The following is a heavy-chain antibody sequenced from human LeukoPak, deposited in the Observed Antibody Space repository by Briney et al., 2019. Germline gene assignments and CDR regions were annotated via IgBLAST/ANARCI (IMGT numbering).Heavy chain of an antibody. J-gene: IGHJ4*02. V-gene: IGHV3-49*03. CDR3: ARGGVYCSSVSCSVDY. D-gene: IGHD2-2*01. CDR2: IRSKAYGGTT. Sequence: GGSLRLSCTASGFTFCDYAMSWFRQAPGKGLEWVGFIRSKAYGGTTENAASVKGRFTISRDDSKSIAYLQMNSLKTEDTAVYYCARGGVYCSSVSCSVDYWGQGILVTVSS. CDR1: GFTFCDYA.